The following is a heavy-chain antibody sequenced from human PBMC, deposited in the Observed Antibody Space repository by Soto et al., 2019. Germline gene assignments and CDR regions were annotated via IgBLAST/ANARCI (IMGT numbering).Heavy chain of an antibody. CDR1: GDIVSSNSAS. D-gene: IGHD3-3*01. Sequence: SQTLSLTCAVSGDIVSSNSASWNWIRRPPSRGLEWLGRTYYRSKWYNDYAVSVKSRITINPDTSKNQFSLQLNSVTPEDTAVYYCARAHYDFWSGYYSSGVDYYYYMDVWGKGTTVTVSS. J-gene: IGHJ6*03. V-gene: IGHV6-1*01. CDR3: ARAHYDFWSGYYSSGVDYYYYMDV. CDR2: TYYRSKWYN.